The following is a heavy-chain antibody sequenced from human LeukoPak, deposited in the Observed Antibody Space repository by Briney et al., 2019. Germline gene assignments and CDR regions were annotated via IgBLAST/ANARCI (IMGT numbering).Heavy chain of an antibody. V-gene: IGHV3-7*03. CDR1: GFTFRNYW. J-gene: IGHJ4*02. D-gene: IGHD1/OR15-1a*01. CDR3: ARDPGTGFDY. CDR2: IKKDGSDK. Sequence: GGSLRLSCAAAGFTFRNYWTTWVRQAPGKGREWVANIKKDGSDKYYVDSVKGRFTISRDNAKSSLYLQMNSLRVEDTAVYYCARDPGTGFDYWGQGTLVTVSS.